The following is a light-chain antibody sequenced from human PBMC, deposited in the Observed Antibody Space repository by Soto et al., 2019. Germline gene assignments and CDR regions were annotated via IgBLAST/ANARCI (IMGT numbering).Light chain of an antibody. Sequence: EIVLTQAPCTLSLSPGERATLSCRASQSVGTNYLALYQQKPGQAPRLLIYSASNGATSIPDRFSGSGSGTVFTPTISRLEREDFAVYYCQQYGSSGTFGQGTKVDI. CDR2: SAS. CDR1: QSVGTNY. CDR3: QQYGSSGT. V-gene: IGKV3-20*01. J-gene: IGKJ1*01.